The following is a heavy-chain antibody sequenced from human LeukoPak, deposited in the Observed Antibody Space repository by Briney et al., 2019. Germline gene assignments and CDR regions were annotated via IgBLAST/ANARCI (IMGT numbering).Heavy chain of an antibody. CDR1: GVSSSSSY. V-gene: IGHV4-59*01. CDR3: ARQYGIGPIGVWFDP. J-gene: IGHJ5*02. Sequence: PSETLSLTXSVSGVSSSSSYWSWIRQPPGKGLEWIRYIYYSGTTNYNPSLKSRVTMSIDTPKNQVSLKLSSVTAADTAVYYCARQYGIGPIGVWFDPWGQGTLVTVSS. D-gene: IGHD2-8*01. CDR2: IYYSGTT.